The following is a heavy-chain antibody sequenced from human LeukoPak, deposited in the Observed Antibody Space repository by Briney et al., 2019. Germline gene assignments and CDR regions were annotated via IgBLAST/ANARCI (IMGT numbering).Heavy chain of an antibody. CDR2: INPNRGDT. CDR1: GYTFTNNY. D-gene: IGHD4-17*01. CDR3: ARPAASNLYGEDWLDP. Sequence: ASVRVSCKASGYTFTNNYIHWVRQAPGHGLEWMGWINPNRGDTNYAQKFQGRVTMTRDTSISTAFMELTRLTSDDTAVYYCARPAASNLYGEDWLDPWGQETLVTVSS. J-gene: IGHJ5*02. V-gene: IGHV1-2*02.